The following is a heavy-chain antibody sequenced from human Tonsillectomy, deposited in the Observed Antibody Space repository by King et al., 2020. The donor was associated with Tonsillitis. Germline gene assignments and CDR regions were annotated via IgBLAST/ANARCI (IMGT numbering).Heavy chain of an antibody. Sequence: VQLQESGPGLVKPSQTLSLTCTVSDGSISSGGYYWSWIRQHPGKGLEWIAYIYYSGSTYYNPSLKSRVTISVDTSKNQFSLKLSSLTAADTAVYYCERHGRAASAHCFLCASGGFDIWGQGTTVTVSS. CDR1: DGSISSGGYY. CDR3: ERHGRAASAHCFLCASGGFDI. CDR2: IYYSGST. J-gene: IGHJ3*02. V-gene: IGHV4-31*03. D-gene: IGHD3-10*02.